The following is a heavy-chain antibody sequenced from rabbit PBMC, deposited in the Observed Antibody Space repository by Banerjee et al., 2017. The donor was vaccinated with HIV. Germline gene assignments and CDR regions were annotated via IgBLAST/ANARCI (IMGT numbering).Heavy chain of an antibody. J-gene: IGHJ4*01. D-gene: IGHD4-2*01. V-gene: IGHV1S45*01. CDR2: IGAGGNSA. CDR1: GFSFSNNYW. CDR3: ARDAGYAGSNL. Sequence: QEHLEESGGDLVKPEGSLTLTCTASGFSFSNNYWLCWVRQAPGKGLEWIACIGAGGNSAYYATWAKGRFTISKTSSTTVTLQMTSLTAADTATYFCARDAGYAGSNLWGPGTLVTVS.